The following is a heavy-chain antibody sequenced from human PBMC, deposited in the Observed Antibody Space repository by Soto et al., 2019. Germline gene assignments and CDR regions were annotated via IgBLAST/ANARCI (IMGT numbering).Heavy chain of an antibody. Sequence: PGGSLRLSCAASGFTFSGYWMSWVRQAPGKGLEWVANIKQDGSEKYYVDSVKGRFTISRDNAKNSLYLQMNSLRAEDTAVYYCENPRTITMIVNCGQGTMATVYS. V-gene: IGHV3-7*01. J-gene: IGHJ4*02. D-gene: IGHD3-22*01. CDR1: GFTFSGYW. CDR3: ENPRTITMIVN. CDR2: IKQDGSEK.